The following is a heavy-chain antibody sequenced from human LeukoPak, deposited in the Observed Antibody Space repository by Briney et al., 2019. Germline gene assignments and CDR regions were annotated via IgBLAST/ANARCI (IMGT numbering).Heavy chain of an antibody. Sequence: GGSLRLSCAASGFTFSNYGMHWVRQAPGKGLEWVPLIWYDGSNKYYTDSVKGRLTISRDNSKDTLFLQMNSLRAEDTAVYYCAREGPRGNSQFDYWGQGTLVTVSS. CDR1: GFTFSNYG. CDR2: IWYDGSNK. V-gene: IGHV3-33*01. D-gene: IGHD2/OR15-2a*01. J-gene: IGHJ4*02. CDR3: AREGPRGNSQFDY.